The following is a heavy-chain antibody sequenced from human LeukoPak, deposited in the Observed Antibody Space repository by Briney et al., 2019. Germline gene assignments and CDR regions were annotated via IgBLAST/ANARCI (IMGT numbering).Heavy chain of an antibody. J-gene: IGHJ4*02. CDR3: AKNGAEVGDFDY. D-gene: IGHD2-8*01. Sequence: GGSLRLSCAASGFTFSNYGMDWVRQAPGKGLDWVALISHDGSREYYAESVKGRFTISRDNSKNTLFLQMNSLRGEDTAVYYCAKNGAEVGDFDYWGQGTLVTVSS. V-gene: IGHV3-30*18. CDR2: ISHDGSRE. CDR1: GFTFSNYG.